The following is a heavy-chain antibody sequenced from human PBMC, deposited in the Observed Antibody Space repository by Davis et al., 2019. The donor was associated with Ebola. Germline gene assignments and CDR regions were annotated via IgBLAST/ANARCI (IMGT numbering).Heavy chain of an antibody. CDR3: ASTAGTDYYYYYYMDV. CDR1: GYTFTSYD. J-gene: IGHJ6*03. Sequence: ASVKVSCKASGYTFTSYDINWVRQATGQGLEWMGWMNPNSGNTGYAQKFQGRVTMTRNTSISTAYMELSSLRSEDTAVYYCASTAGTDYYYYYYMDVWGKGTTVTVSS. V-gene: IGHV1-8*01. D-gene: IGHD2-8*02. CDR2: MNPNSGNT.